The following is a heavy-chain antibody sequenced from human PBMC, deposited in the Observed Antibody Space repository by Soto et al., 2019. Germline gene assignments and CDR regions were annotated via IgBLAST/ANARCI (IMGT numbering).Heavy chain of an antibody. V-gene: IGHV4-39*01. J-gene: IGHJ4*02. CDR2: IYYSGST. Sequence: PSETLSLTCTVSGGSISSSSYYWGWIRQPPGKGLEWIGSIYYSGSTYYNPSLKSRVTISVDTSKNQFSLKLSSVTAADTAVYYCARPSRYDSSGYYPYYFDYWGQGTLVTVSS. D-gene: IGHD3-22*01. CDR3: ARPSRYDSSGYYPYYFDY. CDR1: GGSISSSSYY.